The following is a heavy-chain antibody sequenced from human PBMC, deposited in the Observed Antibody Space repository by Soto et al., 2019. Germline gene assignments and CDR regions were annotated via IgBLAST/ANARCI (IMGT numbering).Heavy chain of an antibody. CDR3: ARVSGVYCSGGSCYDY. V-gene: IGHV1-69*06. CDR2: IIPIFGTA. CDR1: GGTFSSYA. Sequence: GASVKVSCKASGGTFSSYAISWVRQAPGQGLEWMGGIIPIFGTANYAQKFQGRVTITADKSTSTAYMELSSLRSEDTAVYYCARVSGVYCSGGSCYDYWGQGTLVTVSS. J-gene: IGHJ4*02. D-gene: IGHD2-15*01.